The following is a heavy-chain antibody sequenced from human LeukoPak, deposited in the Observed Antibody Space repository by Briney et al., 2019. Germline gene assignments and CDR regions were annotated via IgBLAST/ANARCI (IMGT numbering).Heavy chain of an antibody. Sequence: GGSLRLPCAASGFTFSSYAISWVRQAPGQGLEWMGGIIPIFGTANYAQKFQGRVTITADESTGTAYMELSSLRSEDTAVYYCASVVVPAVWKDYYYYYMDVWGKGTTVTVSS. CDR3: ASVVVPAVWKDYYYYYMDV. J-gene: IGHJ6*03. CDR2: IIPIFGTA. V-gene: IGHV1-69*01. D-gene: IGHD2-2*01. CDR1: GFTFSSYA.